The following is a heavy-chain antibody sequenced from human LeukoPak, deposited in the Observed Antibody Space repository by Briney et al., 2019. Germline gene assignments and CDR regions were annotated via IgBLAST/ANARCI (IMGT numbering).Heavy chain of an antibody. D-gene: IGHD6-13*01. CDR1: GGSFSGYY. CDR3: ARGYSSSWYYYGMDV. CDR2: INHSGST. J-gene: IGHJ6*04. Sequence: TSETLSLTCAVYGGSFSGYYWSWIRQPPGKGLEWIGEINHSGSTNYNPSLKSRVTISVDTSKNQFSLKLSSVTAADTAVYYCARGYSSSWYYYGMDVRGKGTTVTVSS. V-gene: IGHV4-34*01.